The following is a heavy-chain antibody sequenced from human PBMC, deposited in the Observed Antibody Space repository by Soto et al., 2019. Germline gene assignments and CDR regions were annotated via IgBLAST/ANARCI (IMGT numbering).Heavy chain of an antibody. V-gene: IGHV4-30-4*01. D-gene: IGHD3-22*01. J-gene: IGHJ3*02. CDR3: ARAGDYYDSSGYLALTAFDI. CDR2: IYYSGST. Sequence: PSETLSLTCTVSGGSISSGDYYWSWIRQPPGKGLEWIGYIYYSGSTYYNPSLKSRVTISVDTSKNQFSLKLSSVTAADTAVYYCARAGDYYDSSGYLALTAFDIWGQGTMVTV. CDR1: GGSISSGDYY.